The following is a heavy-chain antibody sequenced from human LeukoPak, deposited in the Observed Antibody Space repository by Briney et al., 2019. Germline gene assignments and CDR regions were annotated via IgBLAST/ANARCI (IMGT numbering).Heavy chain of an antibody. V-gene: IGHV1-46*01. CDR2: IHPSGGST. Sequence: ASVKVSCKASGYMFTSYYMHWVRQAPGQGLEWMGIIHPSGGSTSYAQKFQGRVTITADESTSTAYMELSSLRSEDTAVYYCVREQVTWSSGAFDIWGQGTMVTVSS. CDR1: GYMFTSYY. D-gene: IGHD4-11*01. CDR3: VREQVTWSSGAFDI. J-gene: IGHJ3*02.